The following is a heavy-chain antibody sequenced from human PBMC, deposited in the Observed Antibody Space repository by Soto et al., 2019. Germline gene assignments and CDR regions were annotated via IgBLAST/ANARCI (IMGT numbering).Heavy chain of an antibody. Sequence: SETLSLTCTVSGGSISSYYWSWIRQPPGKGLEWIGYIYYSGSTNYNPSLKSRVTISVDTSKNQFSLKLSSVTAADTAGYYCAGGVEYYVIWTGYYLFDYGAREPWSPSPQ. V-gene: IGHV4-59*01. J-gene: IGHJ4*02. CDR1: GGSISSYY. CDR3: AGGVEYYVIWTGYYLFDY. CDR2: IYYSGST. D-gene: IGHD3-9*01.